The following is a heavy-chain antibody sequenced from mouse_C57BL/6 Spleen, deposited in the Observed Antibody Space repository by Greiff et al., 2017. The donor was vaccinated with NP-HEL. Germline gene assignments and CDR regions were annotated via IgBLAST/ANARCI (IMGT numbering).Heavy chain of an antibody. CDR1: GYTFTSYW. CDR3: ARIYDGYYDYFDY. V-gene: IGHV1-72*01. Sequence: QVQLQQPGAELVKPGASVKLSCKASGYTFTSYWMHWVKQRPGRGPEWIGRIDPNSGGTKYNEKFKSKATLTVDKPSSTAYMQLSSLTSEDSAVYYCARIYDGYYDYFDYWGQGTTLTVSS. D-gene: IGHD2-3*01. J-gene: IGHJ2*01. CDR2: IDPNSGGT.